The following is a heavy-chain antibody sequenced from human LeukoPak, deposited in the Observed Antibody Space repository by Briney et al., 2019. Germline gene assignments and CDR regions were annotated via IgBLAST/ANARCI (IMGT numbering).Heavy chain of an antibody. J-gene: IGHJ4*02. V-gene: IGHV3-7*01. CDR2: IKEDATES. CDR1: GFAFSDYG. CDR3: VRDRGWYHFDL. Sequence: GGSLRLSCAASGFAFSDYGMHWIRQAPGKGLEWVAHIKEDATESRSVDSVKGRFTISRDNTKNSLFLQLNSLRAEDTAVYYCVRDRGWYHFDLWGQGTLVTVSS. D-gene: IGHD3-10*01.